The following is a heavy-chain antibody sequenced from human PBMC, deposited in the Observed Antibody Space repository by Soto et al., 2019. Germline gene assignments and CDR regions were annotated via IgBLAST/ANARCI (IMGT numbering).Heavy chain of an antibody. CDR3: ASRGPGTDFDD. CDR2: ISGSGDST. J-gene: IGHJ4*02. CDR1: GFTFSSYA. D-gene: IGHD6-13*01. Sequence: EVPLLDSGGGLVQPGGSLRLSCAASGFTFSSYAMNWVRQAPGKGLEWVSVISGSGDSTYYADSVKGRFTISRDNSKNTLYLQMNSLRTEDTAVYYCASRGPGTDFDDWGQGTLVTVSS. V-gene: IGHV3-23*01.